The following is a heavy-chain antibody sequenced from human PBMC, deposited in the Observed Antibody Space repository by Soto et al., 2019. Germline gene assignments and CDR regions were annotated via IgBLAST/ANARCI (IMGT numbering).Heavy chain of an antibody. J-gene: IGHJ3*01. Sequence: GGSLRLSCAASGFAFNSYAMSWVRQAPGKGLEWVSGISDSGGSTYYAESVKGRFTISRDNSKNTLYLQMNSLITEDTAVYYCTTDWGSGTHYARAFDVWGQGTMVTVSS. CDR3: TTDWGSGTHYARAFDV. CDR2: ISDSGGST. V-gene: IGHV3-23*01. D-gene: IGHD3-16*01. CDR1: GFAFNSYA.